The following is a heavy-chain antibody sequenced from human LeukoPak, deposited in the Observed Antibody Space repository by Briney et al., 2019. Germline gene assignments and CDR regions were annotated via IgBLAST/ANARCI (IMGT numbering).Heavy chain of an antibody. D-gene: IGHD3-10*01. J-gene: IGHJ5*02. CDR1: GDSMTSHS. Sequence: SETLPLTCTVSGDSMTSHSWSWIRQPPGKGLEWIGRVYSSGYTESNLSLKSRVSMSIDTSRNQFSLNLTSVTAADTAFYYCARTGSGNTDSLIQFLDPWGRGTLVTVSA. CDR2: VYSSGYT. CDR3: ARTGSGNTDSLIQFLDP. V-gene: IGHV4-4*07.